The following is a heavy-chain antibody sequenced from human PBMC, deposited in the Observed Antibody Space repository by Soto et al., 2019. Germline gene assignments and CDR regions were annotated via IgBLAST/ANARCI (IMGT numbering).Heavy chain of an antibody. CDR1: GGSISSYY. J-gene: IGHJ4*02. Sequence: SETLSLTCTVSGGSISSYYWSWIRQPPGKGLEWIGYIYYSGSTNYNPSLKSRVTISVDTSKNQFSLKLSSVTAADTAVYYCARASSSWNYFDYWDQGTLVTVSS. V-gene: IGHV4-59*01. CDR3: ARASSSWNYFDY. D-gene: IGHD6-13*01. CDR2: IYYSGST.